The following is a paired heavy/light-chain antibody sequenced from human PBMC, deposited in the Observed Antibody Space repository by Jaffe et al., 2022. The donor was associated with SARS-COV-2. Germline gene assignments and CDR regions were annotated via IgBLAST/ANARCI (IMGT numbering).Light chain of an antibody. CDR3: CSYAGGPWV. J-gene: IGLJ3*02. CDR1: SSDVGGYNY. V-gene: IGLV2-11*01. Sequence: QSALTQPRSVSGSPGQSVTISCTGTSSDVGGYNYVSWYQQHPGKAPKLMIYDVSKRPSGVPDRFSGSKSDNTASLTISGLQAEDEADYYCCSYAGGPWVFGGGTKLTVL. CDR2: DVS.
Heavy chain of an antibody. V-gene: IGHV3-23*01. Sequence: EVQVLESGGGLVQPGGSLRLSCAASGFTFSDYAMSWVRQAPGKGLEWVSTIRGNGDSTYYADSVKGRFTISRDNSKNTLYLQVSSLRADDTAVYYCATPNSGTFACWGQGTLVTVSS. CDR3: ATPNSGTFAC. D-gene: IGHD1-1*01. CDR2: IRGNGDST. CDR1: GFTFSDYA. J-gene: IGHJ4*02.